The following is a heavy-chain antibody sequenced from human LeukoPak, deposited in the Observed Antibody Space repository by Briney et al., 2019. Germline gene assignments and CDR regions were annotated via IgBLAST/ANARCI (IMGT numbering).Heavy chain of an antibody. J-gene: IGHJ5*02. CDR2: INSDGSKT. V-gene: IGHV3-74*01. Sequence: GGSLRLSCAASGFSFSSYWMHWVRQAPGKGLVWVSSINSDGSKTTYADSVKGRFTISTDNAKNTLSLQMDSLRAEDTAVYYCAGELVTGSWGQGTLVTVSS. D-gene: IGHD4-23*01. CDR1: GFSFSSYW. CDR3: AGELVTGS.